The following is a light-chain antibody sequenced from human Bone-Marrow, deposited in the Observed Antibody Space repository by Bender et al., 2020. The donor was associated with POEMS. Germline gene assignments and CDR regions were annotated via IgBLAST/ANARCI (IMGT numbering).Light chain of an antibody. CDR2: GYN. V-gene: IGLV1-40*01. CDR3: QVWDTSSDQKV. CDR1: SSNTGSGYD. J-gene: IGLJ3*02. Sequence: QSVLTQPPSVSGAPGQRVTISCTGSSSNTGSGYDINWYQHLPGTAPKLLIYGYNNRPSGVPDRFSGSNSGNTATLTISRVEAGDEADYYCQVWDTSSDQKVFGGGTKLTVL.